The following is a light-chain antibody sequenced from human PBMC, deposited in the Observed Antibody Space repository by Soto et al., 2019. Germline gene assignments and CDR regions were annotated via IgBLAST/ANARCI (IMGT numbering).Light chain of an antibody. V-gene: IGKV1-5*01. CDR1: QSISAW. CDR2: DAS. Sequence: DIRLTQSPSTLSASVGDRVTPTCRASQSISAWLAWYQQKPGKAPKLLIYDASNLESGVPSRFSGGGSGTDFTLTISSLRPDDSATYYCQHYETYSSTFGQGTKVDIK. J-gene: IGKJ1*01. CDR3: QHYETYSST.